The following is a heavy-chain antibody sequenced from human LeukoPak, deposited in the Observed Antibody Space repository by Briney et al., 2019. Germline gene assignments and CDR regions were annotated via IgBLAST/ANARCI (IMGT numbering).Heavy chain of an antibody. CDR2: INHSGST. CDR1: GGSFSGYY. V-gene: IGHV4-34*01. D-gene: IGHD3-22*01. J-gene: IGHJ4*02. Sequence: PSETLSLTCAVYGGSFSGYYWSWIRQPPGKGLEWIGEINHSGSTNYNPSLKSRVTISVDTSKNQFSLKLSSVTAADTAVYYCARGKGGRSDSSGYHPNWGQGTLVTVSS. CDR3: ARGKGGRSDSSGYHPN.